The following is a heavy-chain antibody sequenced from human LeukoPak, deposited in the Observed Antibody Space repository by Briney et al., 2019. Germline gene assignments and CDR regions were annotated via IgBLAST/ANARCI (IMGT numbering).Heavy chain of an antibody. Sequence: SQTLSLTCAISGDSVSSNSVGWDWIRQSPSRGLEWLGRTYYRSKWYNDYAVSVKSRITIDPDTSKNQFSLHLNSVTPEDTAVYYCARDGYTYFDYWGQGTLDTVSS. J-gene: IGHJ4*02. CDR3: ARDGYTYFDY. CDR1: GDSVSSNSVG. V-gene: IGHV6-1*01. CDR2: TYYRSKWYN. D-gene: IGHD5-24*01.